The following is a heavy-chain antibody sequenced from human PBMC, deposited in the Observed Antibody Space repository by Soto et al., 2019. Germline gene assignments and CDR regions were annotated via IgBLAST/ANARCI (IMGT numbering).Heavy chain of an antibody. CDR1: GYTFTGYY. D-gene: IGHD3-22*01. Sequence: ASVKVSCKASGYTFTGYYMHWVRQAPGQGLEWMGWINPNSGGTNYAQKFQGWVTMTRDTSISTAYMELSRLRSDDTAVYYCARDSGGIHYHDSSGPAYWGQGTLVIVSS. J-gene: IGHJ4*02. CDR2: INPNSGGT. CDR3: ARDSGGIHYHDSSGPAY. V-gene: IGHV1-2*04.